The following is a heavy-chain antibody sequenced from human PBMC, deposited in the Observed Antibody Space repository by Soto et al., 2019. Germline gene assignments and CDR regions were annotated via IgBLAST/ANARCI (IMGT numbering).Heavy chain of an antibody. CDR1: GFTFGDYA. J-gene: IGHJ6*02. Sequence: PGGSLRLSCTASGFTFGDYAMSWFRQAPGKGLEWVGFIRSKAYGGTTEYAASVKGRFTISRDDSKSIAYLQMNSLKTEDTAVYYCHILLKYYDFWSGPDPRGDVWGQGTTVTVSS. CDR2: IRSKAYGGTT. CDR3: HILLKYYDFWSGPDPRGDV. V-gene: IGHV3-49*03. D-gene: IGHD3-3*01.